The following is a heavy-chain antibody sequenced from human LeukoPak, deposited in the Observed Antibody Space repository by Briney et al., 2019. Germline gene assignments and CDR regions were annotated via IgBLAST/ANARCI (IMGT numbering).Heavy chain of an antibody. Sequence: GGCLRLSCAAPGFTFSSYAMSWVREAPGKGLEWVSGISGSGGSTYYADSVKGRFTISRDNSKDTLYLQMNSLRAEDTAVYYCAKRDGYCSSTSCLYYYYMDVWGKGTTVTVSS. CDR1: GFTFSSYA. V-gene: IGHV3-23*01. J-gene: IGHJ6*03. CDR3: AKRDGYCSSTSCLYYYYMDV. CDR2: ISGSGGST. D-gene: IGHD2-2*01.